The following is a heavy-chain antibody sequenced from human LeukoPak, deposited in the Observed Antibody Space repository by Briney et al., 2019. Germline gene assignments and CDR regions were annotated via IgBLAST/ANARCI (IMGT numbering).Heavy chain of an antibody. CDR3: ARAPITSPFYFDY. Sequence: PGGSLRLSCTASGFAFGEHGMSWVRQVPGKGLEWVSGINWSGGSTGYADPLRGRFTISRDNAKNSLYLQMDSLRAEDTALYYCARAPITSPFYFDYWAQGTLVTASS. J-gene: IGHJ4*02. CDR1: GFAFGEHG. V-gene: IGHV3-20*04. D-gene: IGHD2-2*01. CDR2: INWSGGST.